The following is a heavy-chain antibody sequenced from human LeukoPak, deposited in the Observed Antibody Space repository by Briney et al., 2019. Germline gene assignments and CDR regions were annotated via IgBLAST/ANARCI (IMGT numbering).Heavy chain of an antibody. CDR3: ARAFPVEMATIDDY. CDR2: INTNTGNP. J-gene: IGHJ4*02. V-gene: IGHV7-4-1*02. CDR1: GYTFTSYA. D-gene: IGHD5-24*01. Sequence: GASVKVSCKASGYTFTSYAMNWVRQAPGQGLEWRGWINTNTGNPTYAQGFTGRFVFSLDTSVSTAYLQISSLKAEDTAVYYCARAFPVEMATIDDYWGQGTLVTVSS.